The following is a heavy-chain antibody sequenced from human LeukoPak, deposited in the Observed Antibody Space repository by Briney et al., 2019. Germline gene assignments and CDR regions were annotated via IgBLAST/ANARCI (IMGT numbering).Heavy chain of an antibody. J-gene: IGHJ5*02. CDR1: GFTFSSYS. V-gene: IGHV3-21*01. CDR2: ISSSSSYI. D-gene: IGHD4-17*01. CDR3: AREGTTVTTSSWFDP. Sequence: GGPLRLSCAASGFTFSSYSMNWVRQAPGKGLEWVSSISSSSSYIYYADSVKGRFTISRDNAKNSLYLQMNSLRAEDTAVYYCAREGTTVTTSSWFDPWGQGTLVTVSS.